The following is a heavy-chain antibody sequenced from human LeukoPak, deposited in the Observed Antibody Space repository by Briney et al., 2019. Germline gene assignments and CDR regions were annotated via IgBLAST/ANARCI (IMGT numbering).Heavy chain of an antibody. D-gene: IGHD3/OR15-3a*01. Sequence: GGSLRLSCAASGFTFSSYSMNWVRQAPGKGLEWVANIKEDGSEKYYVASVKGRFTISRDNAKNSLYLQMNSLRAEDTAVYYCARDQDWSSDYWGQGTLVTVSS. V-gene: IGHV3-7*03. J-gene: IGHJ4*02. CDR2: IKEDGSEK. CDR1: GFTFSSYS. CDR3: ARDQDWSSDY.